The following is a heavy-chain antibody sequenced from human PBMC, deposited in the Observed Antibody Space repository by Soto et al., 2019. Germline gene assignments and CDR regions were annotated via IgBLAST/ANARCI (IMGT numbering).Heavy chain of an antibody. D-gene: IGHD6-6*01. V-gene: IGHV1-8*01. CDR3: ARVSMGSSSEDFQH. CDR2: MNPNSGNT. Sequence: QVQLVQSGAEVKKPGASVKVSCKASGYSFTSYDINWVRQATGQGLEWMGWMNPNSGNTGYAQKFQGRVTMTRNTSKSTAYMELISLRSEDTAVYYCARVSMGSSSEDFQHWGQGTLFTVSS. CDR1: GYSFTSYD. J-gene: IGHJ1*01.